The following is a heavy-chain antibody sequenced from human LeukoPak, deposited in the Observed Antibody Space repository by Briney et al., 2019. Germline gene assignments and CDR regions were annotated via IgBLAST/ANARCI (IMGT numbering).Heavy chain of an antibody. Sequence: SETLSLTCAVYGGSFSGYYWSWIRQPPGKGLEWIGEINHSGSTNYNPSLKSRVTISVDTSKNQFSLKLSSVTAADTAVYYCARNPPSGWYPLDYWGQGTLVTVSS. CDR2: INHSGST. CDR3: ARNPPSGWYPLDY. J-gene: IGHJ4*02. D-gene: IGHD6-19*01. V-gene: IGHV4-34*01. CDR1: GGSFSGYY.